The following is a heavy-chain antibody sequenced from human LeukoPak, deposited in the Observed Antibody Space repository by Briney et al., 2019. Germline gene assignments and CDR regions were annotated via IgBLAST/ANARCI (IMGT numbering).Heavy chain of an antibody. CDR2: ISSNGGST. V-gene: IGHV3-64D*06. J-gene: IGHJ4*02. Sequence: PGGSLRLSCSASGFTFSSYAMHWVRQAPGKGLEYVSAISSNGGSTYYADSVKGRFTFSRDNPKNALYLQMSSLRAEDTAVYYCVRLYYYGSGSYDYWGQGTLVTVSS. D-gene: IGHD3-10*01. CDR3: VRLYYYGSGSYDY. CDR1: GFTFSSYA.